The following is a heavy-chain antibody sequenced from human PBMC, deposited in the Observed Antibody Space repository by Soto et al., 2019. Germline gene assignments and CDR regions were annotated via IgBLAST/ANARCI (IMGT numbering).Heavy chain of an antibody. Sequence: ESWGGVVQPGRSLRLSCAASGFTFSTYGMHWVRQAPGKGLEWVAVISYDGNNKYSGDSVKGRFTISRDNSKNTLYLQMDSLRAEDTAVYYCAKGKGSGNYPNYLDYWGQGTLVTVSS. V-gene: IGHV3-30*18. J-gene: IGHJ4*02. CDR3: AKGKGSGNYPNYLDY. D-gene: IGHD3-10*01. CDR2: ISYDGNNK. CDR1: GFTFSTYG.